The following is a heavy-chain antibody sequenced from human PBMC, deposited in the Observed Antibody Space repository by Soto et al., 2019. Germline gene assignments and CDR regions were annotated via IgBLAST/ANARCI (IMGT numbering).Heavy chain of an antibody. D-gene: IGHD3-22*01. CDR2: IYYSGST. CDR3: ARTVNFDSSGYQPYWFDP. Sequence: TLSLTCTVSGDSISSGGYYWSWIRQHPGKGLEWIGYIYYSGSTYYNPSLNSRVTISVDTSKNQFSLKLSSVTAADTAVYFCARTVNFDSSGYQPYWFDPWGQRTLVTVSS. CDR1: GDSISSGGYY. J-gene: IGHJ5*02. V-gene: IGHV4-31*03.